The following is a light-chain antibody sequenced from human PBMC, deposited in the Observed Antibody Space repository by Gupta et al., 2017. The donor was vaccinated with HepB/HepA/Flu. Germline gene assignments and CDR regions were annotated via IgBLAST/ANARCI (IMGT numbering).Light chain of an antibody. Sequence: DIQMTQSPSSLSASVGDRVNITCRASQAVARWLAWYHQKPVKAPKSLIYAASILQSGVPSRFSGSGSGTTFTLTISSLQPEDYGTYYCQQYSNYPCSFGQGTRLDIK. CDR3: QQYSNYPCS. J-gene: IGKJ2*04. CDR2: AAS. V-gene: IGKV1D-16*01. CDR1: QAVARW.